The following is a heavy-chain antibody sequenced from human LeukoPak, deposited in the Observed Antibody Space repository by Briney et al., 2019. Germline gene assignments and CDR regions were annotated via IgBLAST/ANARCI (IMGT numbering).Heavy chain of an antibody. J-gene: IGHJ4*02. CDR2: ISYDGSNK. V-gene: IGHV3-30-3*01. CDR1: GFTFSSYA. CDR3: ARGSGSYYTGFGY. D-gene: IGHD3-10*01. Sequence: PGGSLRLSCAASGFTFSSYAMHWVRQAPGKGLEWVAVISYDGSNKYYADSVKGRFTISRDNSKNTLYLQMNSLRAEDTAVYYCARGSGSYYTGFGYWGQGTLVTVSS.